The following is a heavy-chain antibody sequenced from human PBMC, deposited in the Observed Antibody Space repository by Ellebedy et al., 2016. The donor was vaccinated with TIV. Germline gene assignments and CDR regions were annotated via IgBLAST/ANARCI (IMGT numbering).Heavy chain of an antibody. D-gene: IGHD3-9*01. CDR1: GYIFSDYH. CDR3: ARDRYVMFTGSGEYFDL. J-gene: IGHJ2*01. Sequence: ASVKVSCKASGYIFSDYHIHWVRQAPGQGLEWMGWINPNSGGTNYAQKFQGRVTMTRDTSISTAYMELSRLKSDDTAVYYCARDRYVMFTGSGEYFDLWGRGTLVTVSS. CDR2: INPNSGGT. V-gene: IGHV1-2*02.